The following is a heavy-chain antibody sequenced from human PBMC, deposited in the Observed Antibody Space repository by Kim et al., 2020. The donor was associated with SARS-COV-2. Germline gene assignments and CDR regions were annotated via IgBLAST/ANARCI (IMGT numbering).Heavy chain of an antibody. J-gene: IGHJ4*02. Sequence: ASVKVSCKVSGYTLTELSMHWVRQAPGKGLEWMGGFDPEDGETIYARKFQGRVTMTEDTSTDTAYMELSSLRSEDTAVYYCATDRANYYDSSGYYYVFDYWGQGTLGTVSS. CDR2: FDPEDGET. CDR1: GYTLTELS. CDR3: ATDRANYYDSSGYYYVFDY. D-gene: IGHD3-22*01. V-gene: IGHV1-24*01.